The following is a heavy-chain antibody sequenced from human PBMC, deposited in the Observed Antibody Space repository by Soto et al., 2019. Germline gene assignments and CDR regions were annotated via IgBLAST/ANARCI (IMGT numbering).Heavy chain of an antibody. J-gene: IGHJ6*02. Sequence: EVQLLESGGGLVQPGGSLRLSCAASGFTFSSYDMSWVRQAPGKGLEWVSAISGSGGSTNYADSVKGRFTISRDNSKNTLYLQMNSLRAEDTAVYYCAKEGSSSSTYYGMDVWGQGTKVTVSS. CDR3: AKEGSSSSTYYGMDV. V-gene: IGHV3-23*01. D-gene: IGHD6-6*01. CDR2: ISGSGGST. CDR1: GFTFSSYD.